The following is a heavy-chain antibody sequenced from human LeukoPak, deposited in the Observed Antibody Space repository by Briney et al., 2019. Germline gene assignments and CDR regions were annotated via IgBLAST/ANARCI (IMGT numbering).Heavy chain of an antibody. CDR2: INHSGST. V-gene: IGHV4-39*07. CDR3: ARGQGHYDFWSGYSRPHWFDP. D-gene: IGHD3-3*01. CDR1: GGSFSSSSFY. Sequence: SETLSLTCTVSGGSFSSSSFYWGWIRQPPGKGLEWIGEINHSGSTNYNPSLKSRVTISVDTSKNQFSLKLSSVTAADTAVYYCARGQGHYDFWSGYSRPHWFDPWGQGTLVTVSS. J-gene: IGHJ5*02.